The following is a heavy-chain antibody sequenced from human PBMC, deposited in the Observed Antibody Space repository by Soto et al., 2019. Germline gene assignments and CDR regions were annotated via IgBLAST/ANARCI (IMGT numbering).Heavy chain of an antibody. V-gene: IGHV3-30*18. CDR3: VKDGSSGWPYFDDLDV. Sequence: QVQLVESGGVVVQPGRSLRLSCAASGFTFSSYGMHWVRQAPGKGLEWVAVILYDGSKKYYADSVKGRFTISRDNSKNTLYLQMSSLRAEDTALYYCVKDGSSGWPYFDDLDVWGQGTTVTVSS. J-gene: IGHJ6*02. CDR2: ILYDGSKK. CDR1: GFTFSSYG. D-gene: IGHD6-19*01.